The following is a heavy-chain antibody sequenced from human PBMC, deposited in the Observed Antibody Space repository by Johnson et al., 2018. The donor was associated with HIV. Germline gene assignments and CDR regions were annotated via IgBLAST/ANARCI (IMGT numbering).Heavy chain of an antibody. J-gene: IGHJ3*02. CDR1: GFTFSSYA. D-gene: IGHD6-13*01. CDR2: ISYDGSNK. Sequence: VQLVESGGGLVQPGGSLRLSCAASGFTFSSYAMHWVRQAPGKGLEWVALISYDGSNKYYADSVKGRFTISRDNSKNTLYLQMNSLRAEDTALYYFARGAYSSSWYVSGAFDIWGQGTIVTVSS. CDR3: ARGAYSSSWYVSGAFDI. V-gene: IGHV3-30-3*01.